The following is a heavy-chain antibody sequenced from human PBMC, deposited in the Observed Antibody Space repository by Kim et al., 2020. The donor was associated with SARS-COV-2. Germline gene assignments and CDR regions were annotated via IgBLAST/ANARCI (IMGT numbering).Heavy chain of an antibody. V-gene: IGHV3-48*03. J-gene: IGHJ4*02. CDR1: GFTFSSYE. CDR3: ARPLWVGWEFDY. CDR2: ISSSGSTI. Sequence: GGSLRLSCAASGFTFSSYEMNWVRQAPGKGLEWVSYISSSGSTIYYADSVKGRFTISRDNAKNSLYLQMNSLRAEDTAVYYCARPLWVGWEFDYWGQGTLVTVSS. D-gene: IGHD1-26*01.